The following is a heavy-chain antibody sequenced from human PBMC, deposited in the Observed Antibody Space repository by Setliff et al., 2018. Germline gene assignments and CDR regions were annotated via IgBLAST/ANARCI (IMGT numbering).Heavy chain of an antibody. J-gene: IGHJ3*02. CDR3: GRDPNGDYIGAFDM. CDR2: IRGSGERT. Sequence: PGGSLRLSCAASGFTFSSYAMTWVRQSPGKGLEWVSSIRGSGERTFYLGSVKGRFTISRDNSKNMLYLQMSSLRAEDTAVYYCGRDPNGDYIGAFDMWGQGTMVTVSS. CDR1: GFTFSSYA. D-gene: IGHD4-17*01. V-gene: IGHV3-23*01.